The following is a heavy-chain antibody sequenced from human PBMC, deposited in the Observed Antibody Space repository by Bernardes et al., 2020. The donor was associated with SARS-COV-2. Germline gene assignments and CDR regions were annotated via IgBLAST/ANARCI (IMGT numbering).Heavy chain of an antibody. Sequence: SETLSLTCAVFGASFSDYYWSWIRQSPGKGLEWIGEINHSGSTNYNPSLKSRVTISVDMSKNQFSLNLSSVTAADTAVYYCVRGIPLYDFWITNYTGVNAFDVWGQGTMVTVSS. CDR1: GASFSDYY. CDR3: VRGIPLYDFWITNYTGVNAFDV. J-gene: IGHJ3*01. CDR2: INHSGST. V-gene: IGHV4-34*01. D-gene: IGHD3-3*01.